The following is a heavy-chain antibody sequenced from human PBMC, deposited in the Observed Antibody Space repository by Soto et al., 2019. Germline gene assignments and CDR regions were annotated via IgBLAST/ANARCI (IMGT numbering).Heavy chain of an antibody. D-gene: IGHD6-6*01. J-gene: IGHJ3*02. CDR3: ASPLYSSPWETFDI. V-gene: IGHV3-21*01. CDR1: GFTFSSYS. CDR2: ISSSSSYI. Sequence: GGSLRLSCAASGFTFSSYSMNWVRQAPGKGLEWVSSISSSSSYIYYADSVKGRFTISRDNAKNSLYLQMNSLRAEDTAVYYCASPLYSSPWETFDIWGQGTMVTVSS.